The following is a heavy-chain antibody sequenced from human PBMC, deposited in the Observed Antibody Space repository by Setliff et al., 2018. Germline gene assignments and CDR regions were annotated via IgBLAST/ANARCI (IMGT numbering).Heavy chain of an antibody. Sequence: SETLSLTCVVYGGSFSGDYWSWIRQPPGKGLEWIGHIYTSGSTNYNPSLKSRVTISVDTSKNQFSLKLSSVTAADTAVYYCARSLELPGENWFDPWGQGTLVTVSS. V-gene: IGHV4-59*10. J-gene: IGHJ5*02. CDR3: ARSLELPGENWFDP. CDR1: GGSFSGDY. CDR2: IYTSGST. D-gene: IGHD1-26*01.